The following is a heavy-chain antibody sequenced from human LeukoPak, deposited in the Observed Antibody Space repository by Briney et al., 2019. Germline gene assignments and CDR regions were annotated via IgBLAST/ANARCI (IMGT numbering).Heavy chain of an antibody. D-gene: IGHD5-18*01. CDR3: AKDLHTYGLWYFDY. CDR2: ISGSGGST. Sequence: GGSLRLSCAASGFTFSSYAMSWVRQAPGRGLEWVSAISGSGGSTYYADSVKGHFTIPRDNSKNTLYLQMNSLRAEDMAVYYCAKDLHTYGLWYFDYWGQGTLVTVSS. V-gene: IGHV3-23*01. J-gene: IGHJ4*02. CDR1: GFTFSSYA.